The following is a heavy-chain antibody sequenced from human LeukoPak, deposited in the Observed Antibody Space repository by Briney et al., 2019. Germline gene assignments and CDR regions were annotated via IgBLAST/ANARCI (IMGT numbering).Heavy chain of an antibody. J-gene: IGHJ4*02. CDR1: GYTFTIYG. D-gene: IGHD6-19*01. V-gene: IGHV1-18*01. Sequence: VASVRVSCKASGYTFTIYGISWVRQAPGQGLEWVGWISAYNGNTNYTQKLQGRVTMTTDTSTSTAYMELRSLRSDDTAVYYCARDAPGKAVAGSLDYWGQGTLVTVSS. CDR2: ISAYNGNT. CDR3: ARDAPGKAVAGSLDY.